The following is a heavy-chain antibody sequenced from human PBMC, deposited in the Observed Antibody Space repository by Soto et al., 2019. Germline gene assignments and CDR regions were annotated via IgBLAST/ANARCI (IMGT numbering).Heavy chain of an antibody. D-gene: IGHD6-19*01. CDR2: IYNSGST. Sequence: SETLSLTCTVSGGSISSYYWSWIRQPPGKGLEWIGYIYNSGSTNYNPSLKSRVTISVDTSTSTAYMELSSLRSEDTAVYYCARDWGPPGYSSGWYGFDYWGQGTLVTVSS. J-gene: IGHJ4*02. V-gene: IGHV4-59*01. CDR3: ARDWGPPGYSSGWYGFDY. CDR1: GGSISSYY.